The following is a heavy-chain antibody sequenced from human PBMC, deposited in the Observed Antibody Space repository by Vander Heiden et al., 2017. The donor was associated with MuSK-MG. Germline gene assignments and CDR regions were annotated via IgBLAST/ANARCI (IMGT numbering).Heavy chain of an antibody. CDR1: AGSLSGSSYY. Sequence: QLQLQESGTGLVKPSATLSLTCTVSAGSLSGSSYYGGCIRQPPGKGGEWIGCIYYSGSSYYNPSLKSRVTISVDTSKNQSSLKLSSVTAADTAVYYCARHVRRQQLAQDYWGQGTLVTVSS. V-gene: IGHV4-39*01. D-gene: IGHD6-13*01. CDR2: IYYSGSS. CDR3: ARHVRRQQLAQDY. J-gene: IGHJ4*02.